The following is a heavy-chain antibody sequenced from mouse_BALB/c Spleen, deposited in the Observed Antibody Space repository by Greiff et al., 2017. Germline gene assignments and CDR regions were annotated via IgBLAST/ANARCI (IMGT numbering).Heavy chain of an antibody. V-gene: IGHV5-17*02. CDR1: GFTFSSFG. J-gene: IGHJ2*01. CDR3: ARWGNYEGNY. D-gene: IGHD2-1*01. CDR2: ISSGSSTI. Sequence: DVQLVESGGGLVQPGGSRKLSCAASGFTFSSFGMHWVRQAPEKGLEWVAYISSGSSTIYYADTVKGRFTISRDNPKNTLFLQMTSLRSEDTAMYYCARWGNYEGNYWGQGTTLTVSS.